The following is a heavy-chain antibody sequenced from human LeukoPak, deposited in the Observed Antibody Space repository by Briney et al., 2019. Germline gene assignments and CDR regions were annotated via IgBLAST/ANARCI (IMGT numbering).Heavy chain of an antibody. CDR1: GGSISSGGYY. CDR3: ARDDGAAAGTSGNWFDP. Sequence: SETLSLTCTVSGGSISSGGYYWSWIRQHPGKGLEWIGYIYYSGSTYYNPSLKSRVTISVYTSKNQFSLKLSSVTAADTAVYYCARDDGAAAGTSGNWFDPWGQGTLVTVSS. D-gene: IGHD6-13*01. CDR2: IYYSGST. V-gene: IGHV4-31*03. J-gene: IGHJ5*02.